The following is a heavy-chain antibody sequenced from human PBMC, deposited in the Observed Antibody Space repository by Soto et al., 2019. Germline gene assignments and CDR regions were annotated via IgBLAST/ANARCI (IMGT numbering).Heavy chain of an antibody. Sequence: SVKVSCNASGFTFTSSSMQWVRQARGQRLEWIGWIVVGSGNTNYAQKFQERVTITRDMSTSTAYMELSSLRSEDTAVYYCAAGRDTTRIAVAHNWLDPWGQGTLVTVSS. CDR1: GFTFTSSS. CDR3: AAGRDTTRIAVAHNWLDP. CDR2: IVVGSGNT. J-gene: IGHJ5*02. V-gene: IGHV1-58*02. D-gene: IGHD6-19*01.